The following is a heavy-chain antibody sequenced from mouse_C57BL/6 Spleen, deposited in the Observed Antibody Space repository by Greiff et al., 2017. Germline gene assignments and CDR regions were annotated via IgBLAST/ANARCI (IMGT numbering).Heavy chain of an antibody. D-gene: IGHD2-1*01. V-gene: IGHV1-52*01. J-gene: IGHJ1*03. Sequence: QVQLQQPGAELVRPGSSVKLSCKASGYTFTSYWMHWVKQRPIQGLEWIGNIDPSDSETHYNQKFKDKATLTVDKSSSTAYMQLSSLTSEDSAVYYCARGGNYESYWYFDVWGTGTTVTVSS. CDR2: IDPSDSET. CDR3: ARGGNYESYWYFDV. CDR1: GYTFTSYW.